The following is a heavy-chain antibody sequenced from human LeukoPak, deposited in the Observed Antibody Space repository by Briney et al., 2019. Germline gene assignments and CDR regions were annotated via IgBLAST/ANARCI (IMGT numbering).Heavy chain of an antibody. CDR1: GYTFTSYG. CDR3: ARDYPNLNWNYVLNYYGMDV. J-gene: IGHJ6*02. CDR2: ISAYNGNT. D-gene: IGHD1-7*01. V-gene: IGHV1-18*01. Sequence: ASVTVSCKASGYTFTSYGISWVRQAPGQGLEWMGWISAYNGNTNYAQKLQGRVTITTDTSTSTAYMELSSLRSDDTAVYYCARDYPNLNWNYVLNYYGMDVWGQGTTVTVSS.